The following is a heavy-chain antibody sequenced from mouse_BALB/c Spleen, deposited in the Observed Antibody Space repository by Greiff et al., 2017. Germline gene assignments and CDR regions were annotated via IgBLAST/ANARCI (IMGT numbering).Heavy chain of an antibody. J-gene: IGHJ4*01. CDR3: ARSQGNYVAMDY. CDR2: IYWDDDK. Sequence: QVTLKVSGPGILQPSQTLSLTCSFSGFSLSTSGMGVSWIRQPSGKGLEWLAHIYWDDDKRYNPSLKSRLTISKDTSSNQVFLKITSVDTADTATYYCARSQGNYVAMDYWGQGTSVTVSS. D-gene: IGHD2-1*01. V-gene: IGHV8-12*01. CDR1: GFSLSTSGMG.